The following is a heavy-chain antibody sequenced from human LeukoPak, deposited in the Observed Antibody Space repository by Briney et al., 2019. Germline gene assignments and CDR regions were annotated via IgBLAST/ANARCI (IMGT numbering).Heavy chain of an antibody. Sequence: PSETLSLTCTVSGGSISSDYWSWIRQPPGKGLEWIGYIYSSGDSNYNPSLKSRVTISLDTSKSQVSLKLSSVTAADTAVFYCARHRFASPFDSWGQGTLVTVSS. CDR3: ARHRFASPFDS. V-gene: IGHV4-59*08. J-gene: IGHJ4*02. CDR2: IYSSGDS. D-gene: IGHD3-16*01. CDR1: GGSISSDY.